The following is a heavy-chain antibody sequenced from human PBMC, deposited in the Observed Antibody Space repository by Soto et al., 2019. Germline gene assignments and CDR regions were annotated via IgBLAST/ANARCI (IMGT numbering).Heavy chain of an antibody. Sequence: QVQLVQSGAEVKKPGASVKVSCKASGYTFTGYDINWVRQATGQGLEWMGWMNPNSGNTGYAQKCQGRVTMTRNTSISTAYMELSSLRSEDTAVYYCARWPDGYYYYGMDVWGQGTTVTVSS. J-gene: IGHJ6*02. CDR1: GYTFTGYD. CDR3: ARWPDGYYYYGMDV. V-gene: IGHV1-8*01. CDR2: MNPNSGNT.